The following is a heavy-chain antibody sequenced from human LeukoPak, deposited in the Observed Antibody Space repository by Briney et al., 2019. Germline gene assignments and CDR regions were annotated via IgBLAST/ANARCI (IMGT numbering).Heavy chain of an antibody. J-gene: IGHJ2*01. CDR1: GFTFDDYG. CDR3: ARASIYYDILTGYYRYFDL. Sequence: SGGSLRLSCAASGFTFDDYGMSWVRQAPGKGLEWVSGINWNGGSTGYADSVKGRFTISRDNAKNSLYLQMNSLRAEDTALYHCARASIYYDILTGYYRYFDLWGRGTLVTVSS. V-gene: IGHV3-20*01. CDR2: INWNGGST. D-gene: IGHD3-9*01.